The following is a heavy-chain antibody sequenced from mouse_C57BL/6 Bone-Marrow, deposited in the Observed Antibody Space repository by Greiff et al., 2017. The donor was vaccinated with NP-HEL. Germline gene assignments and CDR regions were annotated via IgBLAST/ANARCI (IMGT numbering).Heavy chain of an antibody. D-gene: IGHD2-4*01. CDR3: AREGYYDDDPYYAMDY. J-gene: IGHJ4*01. CDR2: INPNNGGT. Sequence: VQLQQSGPELVKPGASVKISCKASGYTFTDYYMNWVKQSHGKSLEWIGDINPNNGGTSYNQKFKGKATLTLDKSSSTAYMDRRSLTSEDSAGYYCAREGYYDDDPYYAMDYWGQGTSVTVSS. V-gene: IGHV1-26*01. CDR1: GYTFTDYY.